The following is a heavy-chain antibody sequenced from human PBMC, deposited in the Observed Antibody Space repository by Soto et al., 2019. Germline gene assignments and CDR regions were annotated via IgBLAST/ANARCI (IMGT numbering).Heavy chain of an antibody. CDR3: AAAPSGLVRGVLIGAFAFDF. Sequence: ASVKVSCKASGYTFTSYGISWVRQAPGQGLEWMGWISAYSGNTNYAQKLQGRVTMTTDTSTSTAYMELRSLRSDDTAEYYCAAAPSGLVRGVLIGAFAFDFCGQGGLVTGS. CDR2: ISAYSGNT. D-gene: IGHD3-10*01. CDR1: GYTFTSYG. J-gene: IGHJ4*02. V-gene: IGHV1-18*01.